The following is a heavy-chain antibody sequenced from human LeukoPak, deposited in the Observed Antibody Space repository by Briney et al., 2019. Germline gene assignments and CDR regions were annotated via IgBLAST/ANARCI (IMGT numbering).Heavy chain of an antibody. CDR3: AKEDYYDSSGYFDY. Sequence: GGSLRLSCAASGFTFSSYAMRWVRQAPGEGLVGVSAISGSGGSTYYADSVKGRFTISRDNSKNTLYLQMNSLRAEDTAVYYCAKEDYYDSSGYFDYWGQGTLVTVSS. CDR2: ISGSGGST. J-gene: IGHJ4*02. D-gene: IGHD3-22*01. CDR1: GFTFSSYA. V-gene: IGHV3-23*01.